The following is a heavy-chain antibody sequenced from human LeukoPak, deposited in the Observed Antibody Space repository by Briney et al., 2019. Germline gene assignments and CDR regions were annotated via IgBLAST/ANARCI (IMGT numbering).Heavy chain of an antibody. CDR3: ARVLVRDDAFDI. J-gene: IGHJ3*02. D-gene: IGHD6-13*01. V-gene: IGHV4-59*08. CDR2: IYYSGST. Sequence: SETLSLTCTVSGGSISSYYWSWIRQPPGKGLEWIGYIYYSGSTNYNPSLKSRVTISVDTSKNQFSLKLSSVTAADTAVYYCARVLVRDDAFDIWGQGTMVTVSS. CDR1: GGSISSYY.